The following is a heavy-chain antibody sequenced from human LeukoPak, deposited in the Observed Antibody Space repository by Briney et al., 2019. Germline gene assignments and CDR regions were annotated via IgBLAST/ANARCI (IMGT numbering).Heavy chain of an antibody. CDR1: GCTISSYY. V-gene: IGHV4-4*09. J-gene: IGHJ3*02. Sequence: SETLSLTCTVSGCTISSYYWSWIRQPPGKGLEWIGYIYTSGSTNYNPSLKRRVTISVDTSKNQFSLKLSSVTAADTAVYYCARTIFTGYKLDAFDIWGQGTMVTVSS. CDR2: IYTSGST. CDR3: ARTIFTGYKLDAFDI. D-gene: IGHD3-9*01.